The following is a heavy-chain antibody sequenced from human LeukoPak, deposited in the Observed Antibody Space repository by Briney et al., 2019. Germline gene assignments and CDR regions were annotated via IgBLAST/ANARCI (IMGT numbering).Heavy chain of an antibody. CDR2: IKLDGSEK. Sequence: GGSLRLSCVASGVTFGKYWMSWVRQAPGKGLEWVANIKLDGSEKNYVDSVKGRFTISRDNTKNSLYLQMNSLRVEDTAVFYCARDQYDTWSRRGNFDSWGQGTLVIVSS. V-gene: IGHV3-7*03. CDR1: GVTFGKYW. CDR3: ARDQYDTWSRRGNFDS. J-gene: IGHJ4*02. D-gene: IGHD3-3*01.